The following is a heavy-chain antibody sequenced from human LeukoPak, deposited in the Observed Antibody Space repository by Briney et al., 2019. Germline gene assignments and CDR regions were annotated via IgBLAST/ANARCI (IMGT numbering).Heavy chain of an antibody. CDR1: GGTFSSYA. Sequence: SVKVSCKASGGTFSSYAISWVRQAPGQGLEWMGGIIPIFGTANYAQKFQERVTITRDMSTSTAYMELSSLRSEDTAVYYCAALQVRKRGAGSYYYGMDVWGQGTTVTVSS. CDR2: IIPIFGTA. V-gene: IGHV1-69*05. J-gene: IGHJ6*02. D-gene: IGHD3-10*01. CDR3: AALQVRKRGAGSYYYGMDV.